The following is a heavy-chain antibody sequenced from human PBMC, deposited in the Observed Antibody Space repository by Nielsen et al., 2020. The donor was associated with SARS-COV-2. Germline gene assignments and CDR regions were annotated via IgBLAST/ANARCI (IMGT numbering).Heavy chain of an antibody. D-gene: IGHD3-10*01. V-gene: IGHV3-11*06. Sequence: GGSLRLSCAASGFTFSDYYMSWIRQAPGKGLEWVSYISSSSSYTNYADSVKGRFTISRDNAKNSLYLQMNSLRAEDTAVYYCARVDYGSGSYWGRGMDVWGQGTTVTVSS. J-gene: IGHJ6*02. CDR3: ARVDYGSGSYWGRGMDV. CDR2: ISSSSSYT. CDR1: GFTFSDYY.